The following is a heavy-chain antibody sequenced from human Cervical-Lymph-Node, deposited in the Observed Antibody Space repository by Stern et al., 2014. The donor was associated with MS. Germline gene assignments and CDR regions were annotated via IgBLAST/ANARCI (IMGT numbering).Heavy chain of an antibody. D-gene: IGHD6-6*01. CDR1: GFTFDDYA. Sequence: EVQLVESGGGLVQPGRSLRLSCAASGFTFDDYAMHWVRQAPGQGLEWVSGISWNSGSIGYADSVKGRFTISRDNAKNSLYLQMNSLRTEDTTLYYCAGSYLYSSSSGPLDYWGQGTLVTVSS. CDR2: ISWNSGSI. J-gene: IGHJ4*02. CDR3: AGSYLYSSSSGPLDY. V-gene: IGHV3-9*01.